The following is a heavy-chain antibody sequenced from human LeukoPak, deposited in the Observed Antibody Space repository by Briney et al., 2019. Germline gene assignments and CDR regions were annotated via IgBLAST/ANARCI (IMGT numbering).Heavy chain of an antibody. CDR2: IYYSGST. J-gene: IGHJ4*02. Sequence: SETLSLTCTVSGGSISSYYWSWIRQPPGKGLEWIGSIYYSGSTYYNPSLKSRVTISVDTSKNQFSLKLSSVTAADTAVYYCARHIGSGYSYGFFFMSNYFDYWGQGTLVTVSS. CDR3: ARHIGSGYSYGFFFMSNYFDY. D-gene: IGHD5-18*01. V-gene: IGHV4-59*05. CDR1: GGSISSYY.